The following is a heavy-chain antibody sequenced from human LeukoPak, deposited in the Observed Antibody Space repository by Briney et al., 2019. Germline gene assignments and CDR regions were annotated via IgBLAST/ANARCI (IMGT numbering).Heavy chain of an antibody. D-gene: IGHD2-2*01. J-gene: IGHJ4*02. V-gene: IGHV4-30-4*08. CDR3: ARAAGRVPAAYLY. Sequence: PSQTLSLTCTVSGGSISSGDYYWSWIRQPPGKGLEWIGYIYYSGSTYYNPSLKSRVTISVDTSKNQFSLKLSSVTAADTAVYYCARAAGRVPAAYLYWGQGTLVTVSS. CDR2: IYYSGST. CDR1: GGSISSGDYY.